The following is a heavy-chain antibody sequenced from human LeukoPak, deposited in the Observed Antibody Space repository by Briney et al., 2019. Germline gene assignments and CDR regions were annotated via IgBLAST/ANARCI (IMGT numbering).Heavy chain of an antibody. CDR1: GSTVGNYY. CDR3: TRTRLETPLGY. V-gene: IGHV3-53*01. Sequence: PGGSLRLTCAASGSTVGNYYFSWVRQAPGKGLEWVALIYSGGSTDYADSVKGRFTISRDSSKNTLSLKMNSLTPEDTAMCHRTRTRLETPLGYWGQGTLVTVSS. CDR2: IYSGGST. D-gene: IGHD1-1*01. J-gene: IGHJ4*02.